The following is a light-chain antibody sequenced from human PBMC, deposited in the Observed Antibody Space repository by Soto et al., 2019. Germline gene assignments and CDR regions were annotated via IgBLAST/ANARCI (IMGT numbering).Light chain of an antibody. CDR2: GAS. CDR3: QQYDISPLT. Sequence: EIVLTQSPGTLSLSPGERAPLSCRASQIVSSSYLAWYQQKPGQAPRLLIYGASSRATGIPDKFSGSGSGTDFTLTISRLEPEDFAVYYCQQYDISPLTFGGGTKVEIK. J-gene: IGKJ4*01. V-gene: IGKV3-20*01. CDR1: QIVSSSY.